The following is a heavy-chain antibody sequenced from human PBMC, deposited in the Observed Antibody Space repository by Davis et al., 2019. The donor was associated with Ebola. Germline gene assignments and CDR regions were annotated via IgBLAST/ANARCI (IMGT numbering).Heavy chain of an antibody. CDR3: ARGSAAAGNYYYYGMDV. CDR1: GYTFTSYY. D-gene: IGHD6-13*01. CDR2: INPSGGST. V-gene: IGHV1-46*01. Sequence: AASVQVSCKASGYTFTSYYMHWVRQAPGQGLEWMGIINPSGGSTSYAQKFQGRVTMTRDTSTSTVYMELSSLRSEDTAVYYCARGSAAAGNYYYYGMDVWGQGTTVTVSS. J-gene: IGHJ6*02.